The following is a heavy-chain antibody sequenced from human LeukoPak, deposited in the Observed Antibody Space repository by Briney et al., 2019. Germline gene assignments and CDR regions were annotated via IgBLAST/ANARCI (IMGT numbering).Heavy chain of an antibody. J-gene: IGHJ5*02. V-gene: IGHV4-34*01. CDR3: ARVSRIAAAGTGWFDP. CDR1: GGSFSGYY. Sequence: PSETLSLTRAVYGGSFSGYYWSWIRQPPGKGLEWIGEINHSGSTNYNPSLKSRVTISVDTSKNQFSLKLSSVTAADTAVYYCARVSRIAAAGTGWFDPWGQGTLVTVSS. CDR2: INHSGST. D-gene: IGHD6-13*01.